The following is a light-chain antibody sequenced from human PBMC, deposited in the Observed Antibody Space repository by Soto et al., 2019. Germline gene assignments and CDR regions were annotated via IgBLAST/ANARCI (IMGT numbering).Light chain of an antibody. V-gene: IGLV1-40*01. J-gene: IGLJ3*02. CDR1: TSNIGAGFD. Sequence: QSVLPQLPSVSGAPGQRVTISCDGTTSNIGAGFDVYWHQQLPGTAPKPLIYDNINRPSGVPDRFAGSKSGTSASLAITGLQTEDGADYYCQSYVSSRSGWVFGGGTTLTVL. CDR3: QSYVSSRSGWV. CDR2: DNI.